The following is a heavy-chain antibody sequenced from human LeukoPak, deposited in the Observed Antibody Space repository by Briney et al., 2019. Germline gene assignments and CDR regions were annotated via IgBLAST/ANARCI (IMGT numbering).Heavy chain of an antibody. CDR3: AKDRTATVTIVGLFDY. V-gene: IGHV3-30*18. CDR1: GFTFSSYG. D-gene: IGHD4-4*01. J-gene: IGHJ4*02. CDR2: ISYDGSNK. Sequence: PGRSLRLSCAASGFTFSSYGMHWVRQAPGKGLEWVAVISYDGSNKYYADSVKGRFTISRDNSKNTLYLQMNSLRAEDTAVYYCAKDRTATVTIVGLFDYWGQGTLVTVSS.